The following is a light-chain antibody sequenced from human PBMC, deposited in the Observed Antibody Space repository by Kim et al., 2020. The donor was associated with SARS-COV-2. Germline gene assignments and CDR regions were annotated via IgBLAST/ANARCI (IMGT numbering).Light chain of an antibody. CDR1: QGISKY. Sequence: ASVGDRVTSTCRASQGISKYLAWYQQKPGKVPKLLIYAASGLETGVPSRFSGSGSGTDFTFTISSLQPEDVATYYCQQYNSAPLTFGEGTKVDIK. CDR2: AAS. CDR3: QQYNSAPLT. J-gene: IGKJ4*02. V-gene: IGKV1-27*01.